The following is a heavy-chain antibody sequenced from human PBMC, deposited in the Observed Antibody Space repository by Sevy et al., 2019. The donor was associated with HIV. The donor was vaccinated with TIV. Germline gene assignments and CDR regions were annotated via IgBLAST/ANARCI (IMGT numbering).Heavy chain of an antibody. CDR1: GFTFSKYS. Sequence: AGSLRLSCAASGFTFSKYSMSWVRQPPGKGLEWVSTLSFGCGEINHADSVKGRFTISRDNSKNSQYLQMNNLRAEDTAVYYCAREGCTKPHDYWGQGTLVTVSS. CDR3: AREGCTKPHDY. J-gene: IGHJ4*02. D-gene: IGHD2-8*01. CDR2: LSFGCGEI. V-gene: IGHV3-23*01.